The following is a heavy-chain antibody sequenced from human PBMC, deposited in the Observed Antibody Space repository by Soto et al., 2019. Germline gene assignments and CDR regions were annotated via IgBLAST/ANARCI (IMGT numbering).Heavy chain of an antibody. CDR1: GSSISSGAYH. J-gene: IGHJ5*02. CDR3: ARGNFHGSGTNWFGP. CDR2: IYYSGNT. Sequence: SETLSLTCSVSGSSISSGAYHWSWIRQHPEKGLEWIGYIYYSGNTYYNPSLESRVSISRDTSKNQFSLNLSSVIAADTAVYYCARGNFHGSGTNWFGPWGQGTPVTVSS. V-gene: IGHV4-31*03. D-gene: IGHD3-10*01.